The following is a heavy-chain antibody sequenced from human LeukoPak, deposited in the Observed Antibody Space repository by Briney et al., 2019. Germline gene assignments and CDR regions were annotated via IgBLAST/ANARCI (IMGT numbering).Heavy chain of an antibody. J-gene: IGHJ4*02. CDR2: IIPIFGTA. Sequence: GASVKVSCKASGGTFSSYAISWVRQAPGQGLEWMGGIIPIFGTANYAQKFQGRVTITADESTSTAYMELSSLGSKDTAVYYCAREGKWLQLRYFDYWGQGTLVTVSS. CDR1: GGTFSSYA. V-gene: IGHV1-69*13. D-gene: IGHD5-24*01. CDR3: AREGKWLQLRYFDY.